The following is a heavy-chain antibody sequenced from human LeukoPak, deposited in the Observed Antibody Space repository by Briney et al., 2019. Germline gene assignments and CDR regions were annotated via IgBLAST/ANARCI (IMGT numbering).Heavy chain of an antibody. Sequence: ASVKVSCKASGYTFTSYYMHWVRQAPGQGLEWMGIINPSGGSTSYAQKFQGRVTMTRDTSTSTVYMELSSLRSEDTAVYYCARAKDTGYSSSWYGRWFDPWGQGTLVTVSS. CDR1: GYTFTSYY. CDR3: ARAKDTGYSSSWYGRWFDP. D-gene: IGHD6-13*01. J-gene: IGHJ5*02. CDR2: INPSGGST. V-gene: IGHV1-46*01.